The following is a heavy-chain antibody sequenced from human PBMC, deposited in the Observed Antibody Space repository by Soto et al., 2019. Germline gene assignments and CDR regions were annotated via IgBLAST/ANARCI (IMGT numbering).Heavy chain of an antibody. D-gene: IGHD3-22*01. V-gene: IGHV1-2*02. CDR2: ISPNSGGT. CDR3: AREGRHDKQYYYDSSGYYYGAFDI. CDR1: GYTFTSYD. Sequence: ASVKVSCKASGYTFTSYDINWVRQATGQGLEWMGWISPNSGGTNYAQNFQGRVTMTRDTSISTAYMELSRLRSDDTAVYYCAREGRHDKQYYYDSSGYYYGAFDIWGQGTMVTVSS. J-gene: IGHJ3*02.